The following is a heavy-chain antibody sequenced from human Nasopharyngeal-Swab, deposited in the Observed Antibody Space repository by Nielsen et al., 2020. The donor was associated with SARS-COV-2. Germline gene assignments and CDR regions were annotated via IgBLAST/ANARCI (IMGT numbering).Heavy chain of an antibody. Sequence: VRQMPGKGLEWMGWISAYNGNTNYAQKLQGRVTMTTDTSTSTAYMELRSLRSDDTAVYYCARDRLEGGNYYYYYGMAIWGQGTTVTVSS. CDR3: ARDRLEGGNYYYYYGMAI. V-gene: IGHV1-18*01. CDR2: ISAYNGNT. J-gene: IGHJ6*02. D-gene: IGHD3-16*01.